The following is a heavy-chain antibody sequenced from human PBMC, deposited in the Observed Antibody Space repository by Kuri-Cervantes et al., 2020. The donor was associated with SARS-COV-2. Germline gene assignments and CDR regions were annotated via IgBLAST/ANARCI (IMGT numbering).Heavy chain of an antibody. CDR2: IRSKANSYAT. D-gene: IGHD6-13*01. V-gene: IGHV3-73*01. CDR1: GFTFSGSA. J-gene: IGHJ4*02. CDR3: TTDSSSSWHVDY. Sequence: GESLKISCAASGFTFSGSAMHWVRQASGKGLEWVGRIRSKANSYATAYAASVKGRFTISRDDSKNTLYLQMNSLKTEDTAVYYCTTDSSSSWHVDYWGQGTLVTVSS.